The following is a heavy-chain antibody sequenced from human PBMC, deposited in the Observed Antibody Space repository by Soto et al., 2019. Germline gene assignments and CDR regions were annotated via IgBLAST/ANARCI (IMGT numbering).Heavy chain of an antibody. V-gene: IGHV1-2*02. J-gene: IGHJ4*02. CDR2: INPNSGGT. CDR3: AKPSLLSRDGFAFDY. D-gene: IGHD2-2*01. CDR1: GYTFTGYY. Sequence: QVQLVQSGAEVKKPGASVKVSCKASGYTFTGYYMHWVRQPPGKGLEGMGWINPNSGGTNYAKKFQGRVTMTRDTSISTAYMELSRLRSDDTAVYYCAKPSLLSRDGFAFDYWGRGTLVTVSS.